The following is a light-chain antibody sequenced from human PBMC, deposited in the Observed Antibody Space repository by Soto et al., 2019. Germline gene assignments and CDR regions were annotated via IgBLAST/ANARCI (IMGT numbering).Light chain of an antibody. CDR2: GAS. CDR3: QQYGSS. Sequence: EIVLTQSPNTLSLSPGERGTLSCRASESVTTYLAWYQQKPGQAPRLLIYGASSRATGIPDRFSGSGSGTDFTLTISRLEPEDFAVYYCQQYGSSFGHGARLE. CDR1: ESVTTY. V-gene: IGKV3-20*01. J-gene: IGKJ5*01.